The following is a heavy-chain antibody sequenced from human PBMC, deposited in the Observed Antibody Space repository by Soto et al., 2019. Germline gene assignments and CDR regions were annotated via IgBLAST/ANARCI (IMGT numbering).Heavy chain of an antibody. CDR2: ISYDGRNK. CDR3: AKDHDVGVYYYYGMDV. CDR1: GVTFKSSG. D-gene: IGHD1-26*01. J-gene: IGHJ6*02. V-gene: IGHV3-30*18. Sequence: PGGSLKLSCAASGVTFKSSGMHWFRKAPGKGLEWVAVISYDGRNKYYADSVKGRFTISRDNSKNTLYLQMNSLRAEDTAVYYCAKDHDVGVYYYYGMDVWGQGTTVTVSS.